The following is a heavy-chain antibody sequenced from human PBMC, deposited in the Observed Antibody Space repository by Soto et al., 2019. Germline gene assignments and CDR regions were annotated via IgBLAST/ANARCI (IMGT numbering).Heavy chain of an antibody. Sequence: PRGSLRPSCAASGFTFSVHYMDWVRLAPGKGLEWVGCTRNKANSYTTKYAASVKDRFTISRDDSKNSLYLQMNSLKTEDTAVYYCARGGYCSGGSCYSRPEEYYYYYGMDVWGQGTTVTVSS. CDR3: ARGGYCSGGSCYSRPEEYYYYYGMDV. J-gene: IGHJ6*02. D-gene: IGHD2-15*01. CDR2: TRNKANSYTT. V-gene: IGHV3-72*01. CDR1: GFTFSVHY.